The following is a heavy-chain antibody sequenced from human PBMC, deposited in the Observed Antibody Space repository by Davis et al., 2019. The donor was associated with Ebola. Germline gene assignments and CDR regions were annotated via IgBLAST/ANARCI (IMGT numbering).Heavy chain of an antibody. D-gene: IGHD6-19*01. V-gene: IGHV3-30*03. CDR3: AAGYSSGWNIY. CDR1: GFTFSSYG. Sequence: GESLKISCAASGFTFSSYGMHWVRQAPGKGLEWVAVISYDGSNKYYADSVKGRFTISRDNSKNTLYLQMNSLRAEDTAVYYCAAGYSSGWNIYWGQGTLVTVSS. J-gene: IGHJ4*02. CDR2: ISYDGSNK.